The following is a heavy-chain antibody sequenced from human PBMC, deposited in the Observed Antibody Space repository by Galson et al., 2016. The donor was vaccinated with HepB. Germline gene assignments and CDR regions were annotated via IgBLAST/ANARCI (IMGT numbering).Heavy chain of an antibody. CDR3: ATDTTGYQFDF. Sequence: SETLSLTCSVSGGSISSSPYYWNWIRQPPGKGLEWIGSASYSGNRFFNPSLKSRLTISVDTSKNHSSLNLNSVSAADTAVYYCATDTTGYQFDFWGQGALVTVS. D-gene: IGHD3-22*01. CDR1: GGSISSSPYY. CDR2: ASYSGNR. V-gene: IGHV4-39*02. J-gene: IGHJ4*02.